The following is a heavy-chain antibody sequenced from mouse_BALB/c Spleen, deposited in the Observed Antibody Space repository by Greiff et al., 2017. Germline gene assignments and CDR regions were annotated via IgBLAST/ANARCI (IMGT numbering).Heavy chain of an antibody. CDR2: ISSGGGST. CDR3: ARGGYDWYFDV. V-gene: IGHV5-12-1*01. Sequence: EVQGVESGGGLVKPGGSLKLSCAASGFAFSSYDMSWVRQTPEKRLEWVAYISSGGGSTYYPDTVKGRFTISRDNAKNTLYLQMSSLKSEDTAMYYCARGGYDWYFDVWGAGTTVTVSS. J-gene: IGHJ1*01. CDR1: GFAFSSYD. D-gene: IGHD2-2*01.